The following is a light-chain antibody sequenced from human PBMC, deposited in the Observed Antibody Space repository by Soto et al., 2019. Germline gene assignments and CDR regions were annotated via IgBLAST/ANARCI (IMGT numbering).Light chain of an antibody. CDR1: SSNIGSNY. CDR2: RNN. Sequence: QSVLTQPPSASGTPGQRVTISCSGGSSNIGSNYLYWYQQLPGTAPKLLIYRNNQRPSGVPDRFSGSKFGTSASLAISGLRSEDEADYYCAAWDDNLGGVFGGGTKLTVL. V-gene: IGLV1-47*01. CDR3: AAWDDNLGGV. J-gene: IGLJ3*02.